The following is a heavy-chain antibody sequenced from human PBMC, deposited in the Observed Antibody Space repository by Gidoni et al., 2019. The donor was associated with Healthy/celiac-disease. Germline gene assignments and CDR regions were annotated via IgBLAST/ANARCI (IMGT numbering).Heavy chain of an antibody. J-gene: IGHJ6*02. D-gene: IGHD2-15*01. CDR2: ISSSSSDI. CDR3: ARGRTCSGGSCYVGMDV. CDR1: GFTFSSYS. V-gene: IGHV3-21*01. Sequence: EVQLVESGGGLVKPGGSLRLSCAASGFTFSSYSMNWVRQAPGKGLECVSSISSSSSDIYYADSVKGRFTISRDNAKNSLYLQMNSLRAEDTAVYYCARGRTCSGGSCYVGMDVWGQGTTVTVSS.